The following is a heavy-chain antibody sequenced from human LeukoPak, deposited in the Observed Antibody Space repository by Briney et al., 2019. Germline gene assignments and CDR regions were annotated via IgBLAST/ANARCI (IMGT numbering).Heavy chain of an antibody. D-gene: IGHD2-15*01. V-gene: IGHV4-59*02. CDR1: GGSVADYY. Sequence: SETLSLTCTVSGGSVADYYWSWIRQSPGKGLEWIGYIYYTGTSYNPSLKSRVTISADTSKNQFSLKLSSVTAADTAVYYCARSVEGYCRGGSCYSYSYYMDVWGKGTTVTVSS. CDR2: IYYTGT. J-gene: IGHJ6*03. CDR3: ARSVEGYCRGGSCYSYSYYMDV.